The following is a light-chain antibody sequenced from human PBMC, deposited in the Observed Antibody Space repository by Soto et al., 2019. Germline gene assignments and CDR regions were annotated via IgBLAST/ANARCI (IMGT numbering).Light chain of an antibody. CDR2: RAS. Sequence: EMGLTQSQGTLYLSPGERATLSCRASQSVSSNYLAWYQQKPCQAPKVLIYRASSRATGIPDRFSGSGSGTDFTLTISRLEPEDCAVYYCQQYGSSPLTFGGGTQVESK. CDR3: QQYGSSPLT. J-gene: IGKJ4*01. CDR1: QSVSSNY. V-gene: IGKV3-20*01.